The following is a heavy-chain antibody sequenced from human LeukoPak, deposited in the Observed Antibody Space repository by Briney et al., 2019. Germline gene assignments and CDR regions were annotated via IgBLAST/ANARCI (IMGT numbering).Heavy chain of an antibody. V-gene: IGHV3-23*01. CDR2: ISDSGGIT. D-gene: IGHD3-10*02. Sequence: PGRSLRLSCAASGSTFSSYAMNWVRQAPGKGLEWVSGISDSGGITYYADSVKGRFTISRDNSKNTMYLQMNSLRAEDAAVYYFAKASAVRGYYYYGMDVWGQGTTVTVSS. CDR3: AKASAVRGYYYYGMDV. CDR1: GSTFSSYA. J-gene: IGHJ6*02.